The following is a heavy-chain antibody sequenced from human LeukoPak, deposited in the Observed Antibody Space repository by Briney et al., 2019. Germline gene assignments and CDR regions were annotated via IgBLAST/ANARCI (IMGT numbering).Heavy chain of an antibody. CDR3: ARAPAGRPNGWHDY. V-gene: IGHV4-59*01. CDR2: ISYSGST. J-gene: IGHJ4*02. Sequence: SETLSLTCTVPGGSISSYYWSWIRQPPGKGLEWIACISYSGSTKYNPSLKSRVTISVDTSKNQLSLKLSSVTAADTAVYYCARAPAGRPNGWHDYWGQGTLVTVSS. D-gene: IGHD6-6*01. CDR1: GGSISSYY.